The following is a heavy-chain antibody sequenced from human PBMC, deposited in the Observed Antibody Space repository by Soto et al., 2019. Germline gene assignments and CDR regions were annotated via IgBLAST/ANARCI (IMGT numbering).Heavy chain of an antibody. V-gene: IGHV1-18*01. CDR2: ISACNGNT. Sequence: VASVKVSCKASGYTFTSYAISCVRQAPGQGLEWMGWISACNGNTNYAQKLQGRVTMTTDTSTSTAYMELRSLRSDDTAVYYCARDAPPADYWGQGTLVTVSS. CDR3: ARDAPPADY. J-gene: IGHJ4*02. CDR1: GYTFTSYA.